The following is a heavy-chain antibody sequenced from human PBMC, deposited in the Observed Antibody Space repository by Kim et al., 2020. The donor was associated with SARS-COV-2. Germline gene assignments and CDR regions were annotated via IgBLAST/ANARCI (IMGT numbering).Heavy chain of an antibody. Sequence: GGSLRLSCTLSGFTFYSYDISWVRQALGKGLEWVAGISDSDGTTYYADSVKGRFTISRDVSKKTVYLQMNNLRAEDTAVYYCSKDLGSLHVHWSEPWGQGTQVTVSS. CDR2: ISDSDGTT. D-gene: IGHD3-16*01. V-gene: IGHV3-23*01. CDR1: GFTFYSYD. CDR3: SKDLGSLHVHWSEP. J-gene: IGHJ5*02.